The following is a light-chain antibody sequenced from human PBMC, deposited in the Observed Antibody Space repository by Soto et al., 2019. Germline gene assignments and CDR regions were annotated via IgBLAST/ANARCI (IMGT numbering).Light chain of an antibody. CDR1: SSDVGGYHY. CDR2: DVS. V-gene: IGLV2-14*01. Sequence: QSALTQPASVSGSPGQSITISCTGTSSDVGGYHYVSWYQQHPVKAPKLMIYDVSNRPSGVSNRFSGSKSGNTASLTISGLKAEDEADYYCSSYTSSSTRVFGTGTKVTVL. CDR3: SSYTSSSTRV. J-gene: IGLJ1*01.